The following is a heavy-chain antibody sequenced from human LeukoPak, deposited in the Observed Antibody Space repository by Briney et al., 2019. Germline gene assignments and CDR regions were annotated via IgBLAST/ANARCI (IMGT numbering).Heavy chain of an antibody. CDR3: ARDQGATTFGFDY. CDR2: INPNSGGA. CDR1: GYTFTDYY. J-gene: IGHJ4*02. Sequence: ASVRVSCKASGYTFTDYYMHWVRQAPGQGLEWMGWINPNSGGANFAQKFQGRVTMTRDTSISTAYMELSRLRSDDTAVYYCARDQGATTFGFDYWGQGTLATVSS. V-gene: IGHV1-2*02. D-gene: IGHD1-26*01.